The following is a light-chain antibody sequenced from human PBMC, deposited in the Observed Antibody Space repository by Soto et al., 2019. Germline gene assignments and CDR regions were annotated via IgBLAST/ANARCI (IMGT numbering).Light chain of an antibody. Sequence: DIQMTQSPSPLSASVGDRIIITCRASQTIARYINWFQQKSGQPPKLLVYAASTLRHGVPSRFSASGSGSHFTLTINSLQPEDLATYYRQQSYNAPFNFGPGTKVDIK. CDR3: QQSYNAPFN. CDR2: AAS. CDR1: QTIARY. J-gene: IGKJ3*01. V-gene: IGKV1-39*01.